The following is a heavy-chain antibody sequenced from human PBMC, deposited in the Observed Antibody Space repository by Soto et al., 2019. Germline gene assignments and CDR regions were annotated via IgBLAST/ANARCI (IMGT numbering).Heavy chain of an antibody. J-gene: IGHJ4*02. D-gene: IGHD3-10*01. V-gene: IGHV4-59*01. Sequence: SETLSLTCTVSGGSISSYYWSWIRQPPGKGLEWIGYLYYSGSTNYNPSLKSRVTISVDTSKNQLSLKLSSVTAADTAVYYCARDRGGYYTGFDYWGQGTLVTVSS. CDR1: GGSISSYY. CDR2: LYYSGST. CDR3: ARDRGGYYTGFDY.